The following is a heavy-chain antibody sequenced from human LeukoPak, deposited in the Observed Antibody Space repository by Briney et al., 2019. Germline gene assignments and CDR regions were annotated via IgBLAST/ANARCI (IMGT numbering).Heavy chain of an antibody. D-gene: IGHD2-2*02. CDR2: IKQDGSEK. CDR1: GFTFSSYW. Sequence: GGSLRLSCAASGFTFSSYWMSWVRQAPGKGLEWVANIKQDGSEKYYVDSVKGRFTISRDNAKNSLYLQMNSLRAEDTAVYYRARDILGYCSSASCYTPPHYFDYWGQGTLVTVSS. CDR3: ARDILGYCSSASCYTPPHYFDY. V-gene: IGHV3-7*01. J-gene: IGHJ4*02.